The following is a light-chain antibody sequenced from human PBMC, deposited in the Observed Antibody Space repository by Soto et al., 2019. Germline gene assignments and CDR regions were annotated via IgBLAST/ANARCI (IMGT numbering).Light chain of an antibody. CDR1: SSNIGAGYD. CDR2: GNS. J-gene: IGLJ1*01. CDR3: CSSGGSPTYV. Sequence: QSVLTQPPSVSGAPGQRVTISCTGSSSNIGAGYDVHWYQQLPGTAPKLLIYGNSNRPSGVPDRFSGSKSGNTASLTISGLKVEDEADYYCCSSGGSPTYVFGTGTKLTVL. V-gene: IGLV1-40*01.